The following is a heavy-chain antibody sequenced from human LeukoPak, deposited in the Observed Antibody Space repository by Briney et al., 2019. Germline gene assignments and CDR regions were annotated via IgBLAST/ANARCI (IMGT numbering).Heavy chain of an antibody. CDR3: ARGPAPGYCSSTSCYRGYFDY. D-gene: IGHD2-2*02. CDR1: GFTFSSYA. CDR2: INHSGST. V-gene: IGHV4-34*01. Sequence: GSLRLSCAASGFTFSSYAMSWVRQPPGKGLEWIGEINHSGSTNYNPSLKSRVTISVDTSKNQFSLKLSSVTAADTAVYYCARGPAPGYCSSTSCYRGYFDYWGQGTLVTVSS. J-gene: IGHJ4*02.